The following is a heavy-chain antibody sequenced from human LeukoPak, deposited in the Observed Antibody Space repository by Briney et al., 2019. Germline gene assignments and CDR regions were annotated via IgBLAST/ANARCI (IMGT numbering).Heavy chain of an antibody. Sequence: GGSLRLSCAASGFTFSSYSMNWVRQAPGKGLEWVSSISSSSSYIYYADSVKGRFTISRDNAKNSLYLQMNSLRAEDTAVYYCAREGDYYDSSGYYPGWFDPWGQGTLVTVSS. CDR3: AREGDYYDSSGYYPGWFDP. V-gene: IGHV3-21*01. D-gene: IGHD3-22*01. J-gene: IGHJ5*02. CDR2: ISSSSSYI. CDR1: GFTFSSYS.